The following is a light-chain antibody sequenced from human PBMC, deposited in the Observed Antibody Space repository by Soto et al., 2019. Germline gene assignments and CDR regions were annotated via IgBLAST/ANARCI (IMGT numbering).Light chain of an antibody. CDR3: SSYSSTHTLV. J-gene: IGLJ2*01. CDR1: SSDVGGHDY. Sequence: QSALTQPASVSGSPGQSITISCTGASSDVGGHDYVSWYQQYPGKGPKLILYDVTKQPSGVSHRFFGAKSGNTASLTIYGLHADDEANYYCSSYSSTHTLVFGGGTKLTVL. CDR2: DVT. V-gene: IGLV2-14*03.